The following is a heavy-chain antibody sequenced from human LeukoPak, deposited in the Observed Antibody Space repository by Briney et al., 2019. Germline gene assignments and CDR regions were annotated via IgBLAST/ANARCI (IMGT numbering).Heavy chain of an antibody. CDR2: ISSSSSTI. V-gene: IGHV3-48*04. J-gene: IGHJ6*03. CDR1: GFTFSSYG. CDR3: ARGPRFYYYYMDV. Sequence: GGSLRLPCAASGFTFSSYGMTWVRQAPGKGLEWVSYISSSSSTIYYADSVKGRFAISRDNAKNSLYLQMNSLRAEDTALYYCARGPRFYYYYMDVWGKGTTVTVSS.